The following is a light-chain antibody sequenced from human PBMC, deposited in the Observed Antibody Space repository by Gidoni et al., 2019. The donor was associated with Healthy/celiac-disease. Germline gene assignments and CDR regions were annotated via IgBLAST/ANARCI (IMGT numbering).Light chain of an antibody. CDR1: QSASSSN. J-gene: IGKJ1*01. CDR2: GAS. V-gene: IGKV3-20*01. Sequence: EIVWTQSPGTLSSSPGERATLSCTASQSASSSNLGWYHQKPGQAPRPLIYGASSRATGIPDRFSGSGSGTDFTLTISRLEPEDFAVYYCQQYGSSPQTFGQGTKVEIK. CDR3: QQYGSSPQT.